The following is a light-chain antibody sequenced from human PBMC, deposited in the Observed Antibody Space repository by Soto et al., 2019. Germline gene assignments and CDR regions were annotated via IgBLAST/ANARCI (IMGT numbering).Light chain of an antibody. Sequence: EIVLTQSPATLSLSPGERATLSCRASQSVSSYLAWYQQKSGQAPRLLIYDASNRATGLPARFSGSGSGTDLTLTISSLEPEDFAVYYCQQRSNWPAITFGQGTRLEIK. CDR1: QSVSSY. CDR2: DAS. CDR3: QQRSNWPAIT. J-gene: IGKJ5*01. V-gene: IGKV3-11*01.